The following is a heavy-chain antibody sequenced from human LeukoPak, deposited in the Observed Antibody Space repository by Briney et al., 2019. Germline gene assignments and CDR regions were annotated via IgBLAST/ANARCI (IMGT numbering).Heavy chain of an antibody. CDR1: GGSVSNNNW. Sequence: SETLSLTCAVSGGSVSNNNWWSWARQSPGKGLEWIGEINHSGSTNYNPSLKSRVTISVDTSKNQFSLKLSSVTAADTAVYYCARGHRTTVVRDPPQDFDYWGQGTLVTVSS. D-gene: IGHD4-23*01. J-gene: IGHJ4*02. V-gene: IGHV4-4*02. CDR2: INHSGST. CDR3: ARGHRTTVVRDPPQDFDY.